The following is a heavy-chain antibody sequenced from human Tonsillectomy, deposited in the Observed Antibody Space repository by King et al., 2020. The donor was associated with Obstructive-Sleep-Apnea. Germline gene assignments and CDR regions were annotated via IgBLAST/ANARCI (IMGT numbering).Heavy chain of an antibody. D-gene: IGHD6-25*01. Sequence: VQLVESGGDLIKPGGSLRLSCAASGCTFSSYDMHWVRQATGKGLEWVSGIGSAGDTYYSGSVKGRFTISRDNAKNSLYLQMNILRAGDTAVYFCARSRRYYFDYWGQGTLVTVSS. CDR2: IGSAGDT. J-gene: IGHJ4*02. CDR1: GCTFSSYD. V-gene: IGHV3-13*01. CDR3: ARSRRYYFDY.